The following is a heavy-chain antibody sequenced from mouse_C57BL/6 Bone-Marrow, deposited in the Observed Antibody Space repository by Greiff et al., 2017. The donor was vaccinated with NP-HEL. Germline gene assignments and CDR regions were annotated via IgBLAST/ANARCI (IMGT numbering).Heavy chain of an antibody. V-gene: IGHV5-12*01. CDR1: GFTFSDYY. D-gene: IGHD2-3*01. CDR3: ARHGWLLPYYAMDY. J-gene: IGHJ4*01. Sequence: DVKLVESGGGLVQPGGSLKLSCAASGFTFSDYYMYWVRQTPEKRLEWVAYISNGGGSTYYPDNGKGRFTISRDNTKNTLYLQMSRLKTEDTAMYYCARHGWLLPYYAMDYWGQGTSVTVSS. CDR2: ISNGGGST.